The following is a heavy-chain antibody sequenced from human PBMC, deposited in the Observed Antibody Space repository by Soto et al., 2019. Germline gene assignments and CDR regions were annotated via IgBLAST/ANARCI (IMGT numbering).Heavy chain of an antibody. D-gene: IGHD5-18*01. V-gene: IGHV3-74*01. Sequence: EVQLVESGGGLVQPGGSLRLSCAVAGFTFSSFWMHWVRQAPGEGLVLVSRINTDGSSTSYADSVKGRFTISRDNAKNTLYLQMSSLRVEDTAMYYCVKSGVDTFGLSYWGQGALVTVSS. J-gene: IGHJ4*02. CDR1: GFTFSSFW. CDR2: INTDGSST. CDR3: VKSGVDTFGLSY.